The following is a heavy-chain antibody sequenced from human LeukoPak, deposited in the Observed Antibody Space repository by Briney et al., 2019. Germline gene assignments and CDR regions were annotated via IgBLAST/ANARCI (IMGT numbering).Heavy chain of an antibody. CDR2: IHDSGST. V-gene: IGHV4-59*01. Sequence: SETLSLTCTVAGGSISSYYWSWIRQPPGKGLEWIGNIHDSGSTNYNPSLKSRATISVDTSKEQFSLKLRSVIAADTAVYYCARATYSSSSYWFDPWGQGTLVTV. D-gene: IGHD6-6*01. J-gene: IGHJ5*02. CDR3: ARATYSSSSYWFDP. CDR1: GGSISSYY.